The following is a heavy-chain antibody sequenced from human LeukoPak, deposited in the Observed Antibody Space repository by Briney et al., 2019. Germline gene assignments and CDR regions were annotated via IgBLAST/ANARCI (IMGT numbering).Heavy chain of an antibody. CDR3: AKMWIQLWSSGGDFDY. D-gene: IGHD5-18*01. Sequence: GGSLRLSCAASGFNFSNYSMSWVRQLPGKGLGWVSAISPSADDTYYADSVKGRFTISRDNSKNTLYLQMNSLRAEDTAVYYCAKMWIQLWSSGGDFDYWGRGILVSVSS. J-gene: IGHJ4*02. V-gene: IGHV3-23*01. CDR2: ISPSADDT. CDR1: GFNFSNYS.